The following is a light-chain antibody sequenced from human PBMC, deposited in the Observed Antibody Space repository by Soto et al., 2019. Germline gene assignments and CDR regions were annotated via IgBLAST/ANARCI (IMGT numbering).Light chain of an antibody. Sequence: EIVMTHSPATLSVSPCERVTLSFSASQSVSSDLAWYQQKRGQAPRLLIYDASTRATGIPDRFGGSGSGTDFTLTITRLEPEDFAVYYCQQFGSSLPWTFGQGTKVDI. J-gene: IGKJ1*01. CDR3: QQFGSSLPWT. CDR1: QSVSSD. V-gene: IGKV3-20*01. CDR2: DAS.